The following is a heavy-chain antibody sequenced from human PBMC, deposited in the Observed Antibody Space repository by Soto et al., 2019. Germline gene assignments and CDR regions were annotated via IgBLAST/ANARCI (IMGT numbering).Heavy chain of an antibody. V-gene: IGHV1-18*01. Sequence: ASVKVSCKASGYTFTSYGISWVRQAPGQGLEWMGWISAYNGNTNYAQKLQGRVTMTTDTSTSTAYMELRSLRSDDTAVYYCARDASYGYVGWFYPWGQGTLVTVSS. D-gene: IGHD5-18*01. CDR1: GYTFTSYG. CDR3: ARDASYGYVGWFYP. J-gene: IGHJ5*02. CDR2: ISAYNGNT.